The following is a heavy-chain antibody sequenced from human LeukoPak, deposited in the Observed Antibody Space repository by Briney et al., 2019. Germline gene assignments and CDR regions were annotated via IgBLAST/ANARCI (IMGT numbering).Heavy chain of an antibody. CDR1: GGSISSGSYF. Sequence: SETLSLTCTVSGGSISSGSYFWSWIRQPAGKGLAWIGRIYISGSTNYNASLKSRVTISIDTSKNQLSLKLSSVTAADTAVYYCAREPHSSGSYSGDAFDIWGQGTMVTVSS. J-gene: IGHJ3*02. CDR3: AREPHSSGSYSGDAFDI. D-gene: IGHD1-26*01. V-gene: IGHV4-61*02. CDR2: IYISGST.